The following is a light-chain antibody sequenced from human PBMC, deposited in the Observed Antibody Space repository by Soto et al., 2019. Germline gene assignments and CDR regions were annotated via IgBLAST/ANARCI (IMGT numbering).Light chain of an antibody. Sequence: QSALTQPPSASGSPGQSVTISCTGTSSDIGYYKYVSWYQQHPGKAPKLIIYEVIKRPSGVPDRVSGSKSGNTASLTVSGLQAEDEADYYCSSYAGSNLGVFGTGTKLTVL. CDR1: SSDIGYYKY. CDR2: EVI. CDR3: SSYAGSNLGV. V-gene: IGLV2-8*01. J-gene: IGLJ1*01.